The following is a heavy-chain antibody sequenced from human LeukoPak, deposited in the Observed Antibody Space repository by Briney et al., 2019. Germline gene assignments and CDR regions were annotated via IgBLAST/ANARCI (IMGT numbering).Heavy chain of an antibody. CDR3: ARLGARQMLEY. Sequence: ETLSLTCAVSGGSISSSNWWSWVRQAPGKGLEWVANIKQDGGQIYYLDSVKGRFTVSRDNAKNSLYLQMNSLRAEDTAVYYCARLGARQMLEYWGQGTLVTVSS. CDR2: IKQDGGQI. CDR1: GGSISSSNW. V-gene: IGHV3-7*01. D-gene: IGHD4-17*01. J-gene: IGHJ4*02.